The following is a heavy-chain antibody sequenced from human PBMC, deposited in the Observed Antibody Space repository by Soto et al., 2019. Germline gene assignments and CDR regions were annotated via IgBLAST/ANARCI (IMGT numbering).Heavy chain of an antibody. D-gene: IGHD7-27*01. CDR3: ARDTGDGTFDF. V-gene: IGHV1-3*01. Sequence: ASVKVSCKTSGYTFSSYAMHWVRQAPGQRLEWMGWINAGYGNTKSSQKFQDRVTISRDTSASTAYMELTSLRSEDTAVYYCARDTGDGTFDFWGQGTLVTVSS. CDR1: GYTFSSYA. J-gene: IGHJ4*02. CDR2: INAGYGNT.